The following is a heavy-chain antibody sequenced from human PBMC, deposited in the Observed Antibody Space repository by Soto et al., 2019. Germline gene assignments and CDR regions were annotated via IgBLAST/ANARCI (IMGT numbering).Heavy chain of an antibody. CDR3: ARGGGRGYNELDP. J-gene: IGHJ5*02. Sequence: QVQLVQSGAEVKKPGASVKVSCKASGYTFTAYYMHWVRQAPGQGFEWMGWINPNSGGTYHAQNFQGRVTMTRDPSTTIAYIDLASQRSDDTAVYYCARGGGRGYNELDPWGHGTLVIVSS. CDR2: INPNSGGT. CDR1: GYTFTAYY. V-gene: IGHV1-2*02. D-gene: IGHD5-12*01.